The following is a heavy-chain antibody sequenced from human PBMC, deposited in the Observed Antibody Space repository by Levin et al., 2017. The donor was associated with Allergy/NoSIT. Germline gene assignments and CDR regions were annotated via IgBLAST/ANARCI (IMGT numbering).Heavy chain of an antibody. Sequence: GGSLRLSCAASGFTFSSYGMHWVRQAPGKGLEWVAVISYDGSNKYYADSVKGRFTISRDNSKNTLYLQMNSLRAEDTAVYYCAKDFYDILTGYVYYYGMDVWGQGTTVTVSS. J-gene: IGHJ6*02. V-gene: IGHV3-30*18. CDR3: AKDFYDILTGYVYYYGMDV. CDR1: GFTFSSYG. CDR2: ISYDGSNK. D-gene: IGHD3-9*01.